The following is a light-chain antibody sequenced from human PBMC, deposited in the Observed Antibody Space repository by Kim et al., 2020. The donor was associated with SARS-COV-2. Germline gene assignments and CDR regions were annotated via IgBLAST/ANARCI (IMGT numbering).Light chain of an antibody. CDR2: QDT. CDR3: HAWDSSTAV. V-gene: IGLV3-1*01. Sequence: SYELTQPPSVSVSPGQTASITCSGDKLGDKYACWYQQKPGQSPVLVIYQDTKRPSGIPERFSGSNSGNTATLTISGTQAMDEAVYYCHAWDSSTAVFGTG. CDR1: KLGDKY. J-gene: IGLJ1*01.